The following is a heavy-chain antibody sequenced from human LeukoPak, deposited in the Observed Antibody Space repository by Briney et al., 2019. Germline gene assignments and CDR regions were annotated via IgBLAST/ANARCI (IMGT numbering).Heavy chain of an antibody. CDR2: ISGSGGST. J-gene: IGHJ4*02. D-gene: IGHD3-9*01. CDR3: ANRYQLEDYDILTGSDY. CDR1: GFTFSSYA. Sequence: GGSLRLSCAASGFTFSSYAMSWVRQAPGKGLEWGSAISGSGGSTYYADSVKGRFTISRDNSKNTLYLQMNSLRAEDRAVYYCANRYQLEDYDILTGSDYWGQGTLVTVSS. V-gene: IGHV3-23*01.